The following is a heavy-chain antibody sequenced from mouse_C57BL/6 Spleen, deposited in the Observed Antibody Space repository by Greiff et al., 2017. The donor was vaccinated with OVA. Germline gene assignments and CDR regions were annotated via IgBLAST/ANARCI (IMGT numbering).Heavy chain of an antibody. CDR3: ARSGQGPYYCAMDD. CDR1: GYTFTSYW. J-gene: IGHJ4*01. V-gene: IGHV1-72*01. CDR2: IDPNSGGT. Sequence: VQLQQPGAELVKPGASVKLSCKASGYTFTSYWMHWVKQRPGRGLEWIGRIDPNSGGTKYNEKFKSKATLTVDKPSSTAYMQLSSLTSEDSAVYYWARSGQGPYYCAMDDWGQGTAVTVSA. D-gene: IGHD3-2*02.